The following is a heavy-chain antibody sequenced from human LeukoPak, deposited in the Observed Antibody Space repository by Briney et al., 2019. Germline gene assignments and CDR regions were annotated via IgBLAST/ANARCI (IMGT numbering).Heavy chain of an antibody. CDR2: VSYDGSDK. D-gene: IGHD1-7*01. CDR1: GFTFSNYG. J-gene: IGHJ4*02. CDR3: VQDHWKYRLDY. V-gene: IGHV3-30*18. Sequence: GGSLRLSCAASGFTFSNYGMQWVRQAPGKGLEWVAAVSYDGSDKYYADSVKGRFTISRDNSKNTLFLQMNSLRPEDTAVYYCVQDHWKYRLDYWGQGTLVTVSP.